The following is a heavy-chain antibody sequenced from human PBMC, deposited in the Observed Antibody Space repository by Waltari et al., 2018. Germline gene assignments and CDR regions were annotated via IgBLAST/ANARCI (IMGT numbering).Heavy chain of an antibody. V-gene: IGHV3-74*01. Sequence: EVQLVESGGGLVQPGGSLRLPCAASGFTFSSSGRHGVRQAPGKGLVWVSRINSDGRIITYADSAKGRFTISRDNAKNTLHLQMNSLRADDTAVYYCVRGMGDGYWGRGSLVTVDS. CDR1: GFTFSSSG. CDR3: VRGMGDGY. CDR2: INSDGRII. D-gene: IGHD1-26*01. J-gene: IGHJ4*02.